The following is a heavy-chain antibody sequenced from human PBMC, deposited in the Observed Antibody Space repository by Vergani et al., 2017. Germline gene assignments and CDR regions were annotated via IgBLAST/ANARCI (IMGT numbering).Heavy chain of an antibody. Sequence: QLQLQESGPGLVKPSETLSLTCTVSGGSISSYYWSWIRQPPGKGLELIGYIYYSGSTNYNPSLKSRVTITVDTAKNQFSLKLSSVTAADTAVYYCAKYGEQWLDRGYYFDYWGQGTLVTVSS. V-gene: IGHV4-59*01. CDR1: GGSISSYY. CDR3: AKYGEQWLDRGYYFDY. CDR2: IYYSGST. J-gene: IGHJ4*02. D-gene: IGHD6-19*01.